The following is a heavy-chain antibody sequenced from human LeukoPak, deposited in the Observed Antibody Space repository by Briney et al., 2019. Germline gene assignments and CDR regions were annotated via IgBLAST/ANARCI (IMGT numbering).Heavy chain of an antibody. CDR3: ARPRHYDILTGYYNEGLDY. V-gene: IGHV1-18*01. J-gene: IGHJ4*02. CDR2: ISAYNGNT. Sequence: ASVKVSCKASGYTFTSYGISWVRQAPGQGLEWMGWISAYNGNTNYAQKLQGRVTMTTDTSTSTAYMELRSLRSDDTAVYYCARPRHYDILTGYYNEGLDYWGQGTLVTVSS. CDR1: GYTFTSYG. D-gene: IGHD3-9*01.